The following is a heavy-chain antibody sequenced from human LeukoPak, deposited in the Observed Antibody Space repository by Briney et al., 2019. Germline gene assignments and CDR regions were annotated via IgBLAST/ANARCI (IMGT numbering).Heavy chain of an antibody. CDR1: GFTFTDYF. D-gene: IGHD3-9*01. V-gene: IGHV3-11*01. Sequence: GGSLRLSCAASGFTFTDYFMSWIRQAPGKGLEWLSYITSSGTTIYYADSVKGRFTISRDNANNSLYLQMNSLRAEDTAVYYCARVATTIFPYYFDYWGQGPLVTVSS. CDR3: ARVATTIFPYYFDY. J-gene: IGHJ4*02. CDR2: ITSSGTTI.